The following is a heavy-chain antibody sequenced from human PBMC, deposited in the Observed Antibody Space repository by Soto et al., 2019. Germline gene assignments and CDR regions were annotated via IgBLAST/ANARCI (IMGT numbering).Heavy chain of an antibody. J-gene: IGHJ4*02. V-gene: IGHV3-21*01. Sequence: GGSLRLSCAASGFTFSSYSMNWVRQAPGKGLEWVSSISSSSSYIYYADSVKGRFTISRDNAKNSLYLQMNSLRAEDTAVYYCARDSLDIAAAGTIWGQGTLVTVSS. CDR1: GFTFSSYS. CDR3: ARDSLDIAAAGTI. D-gene: IGHD6-13*01. CDR2: ISSSSSYI.